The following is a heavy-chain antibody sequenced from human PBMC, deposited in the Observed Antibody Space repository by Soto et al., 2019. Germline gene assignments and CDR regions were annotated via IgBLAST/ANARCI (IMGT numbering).Heavy chain of an antibody. CDR2: IYYSGST. CDR3: ARGQRFSDSFDP. V-gene: IGHV4-31*02. Sequence: PSETLSLTCTVSGGSISSGGYYWSWIRQHPGKGLEWIGYIYYSGSTYYNPSLKSRVTISVDTSKNQFSLRLSSVTAADTAVYYCARGQRFSDSFDPWGQGTLVTVSS. CDR1: GGSISSGGYY. D-gene: IGHD3-3*01. J-gene: IGHJ5*02.